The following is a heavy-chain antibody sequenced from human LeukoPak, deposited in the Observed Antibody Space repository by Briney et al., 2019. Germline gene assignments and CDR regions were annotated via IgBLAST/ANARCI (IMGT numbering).Heavy chain of an antibody. CDR2: ISWNSGSI. Sequence: GGSLRLSCAASGFTFDDYAMHWVRQAPGKGLEWVSGISWNSGSIGYADSVKGRFTISRDNAKNSLYLQMNSLRAEDTALYYCAKDKGLHAGSGFDYWGQGTLVTVYS. CDR3: AKDKGLHAGSGFDY. D-gene: IGHD3-10*01. V-gene: IGHV3-9*01. J-gene: IGHJ4*02. CDR1: GFTFDDYA.